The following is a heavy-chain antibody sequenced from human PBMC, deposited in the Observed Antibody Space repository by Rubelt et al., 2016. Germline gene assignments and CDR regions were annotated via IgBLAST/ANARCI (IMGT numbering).Heavy chain of an antibody. CDR2: IYYSGST. D-gene: IGHD3-22*01. CDR3: ARVGDSSGYYFFDAFGI. CDR1: GGSISSGGYY. J-gene: IGHJ3*02. V-gene: IGHV4-31*03. Sequence: QVQLQESGPGLVKPSQTLSLTCTVSGGSISSGGYYWSWIRQHPGKGLEWIGYIYYSGSTYYNPSLKSRVTISVDTSKNQFSLKLSSVTAADTAVYYCARVGDSSGYYFFDAFGIWGQGTMVTVSS.